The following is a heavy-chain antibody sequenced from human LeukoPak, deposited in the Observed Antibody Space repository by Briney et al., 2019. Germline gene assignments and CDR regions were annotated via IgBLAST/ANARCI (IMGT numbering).Heavy chain of an antibody. CDR3: ARNRAANDV. V-gene: IGHV3-7*01. D-gene: IGHD2/OR15-2a*01. CDR1: GFTFSAYW. CDR2: IKEDGSEK. Sequence: GGSLRLSCVVSGFTFSAYWMTWVRQAPGKGLEWVANIKEDGSEKYYVETAKGRFTISRDNAKNSLYLQMNSLRAEGMAVYYCARNRAANDVWGKGTTVTVSS. J-gene: IGHJ6*04.